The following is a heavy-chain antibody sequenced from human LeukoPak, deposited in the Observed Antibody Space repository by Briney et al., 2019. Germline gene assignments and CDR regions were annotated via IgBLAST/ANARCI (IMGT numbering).Heavy chain of an antibody. CDR1: GYTFTSYG. J-gene: IGHJ4*02. CDR3: ARVGGSYYDILTGYYHPQDFDY. D-gene: IGHD3-9*01. V-gene: IGHV1-18*01. Sequence: ASVKVSCKASGYTFTSYGISWVRQAPEQGLEWMGWISAYNGNTNYAQKLQGRVTMTTDTSTSTAYMELRSLRSDDTAVYYCARVGGSYYDILTGYYHPQDFDYWGQGTLVTVSS. CDR2: ISAYNGNT.